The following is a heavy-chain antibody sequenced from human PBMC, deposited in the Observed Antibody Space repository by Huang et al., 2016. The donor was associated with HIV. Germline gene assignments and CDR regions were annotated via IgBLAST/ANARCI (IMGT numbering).Heavy chain of an antibody. CDR2: ISYDGSNK. D-gene: IGHD3-10*01. CDR1: GFTFSTYA. J-gene: IGHJ6*03. V-gene: IGHV3-30-3*01. CDR3: ARRPLYFYYMDV. Sequence: QVQLVESGGGVVQPGKSLRLSCAASGFTFSTYAMHWVRQAPGKGLEWVAVISYDGSNKYYADSGKGRFTISRDNAKNTLYLQMNSLRREDTAVYYCARRPLYFYYMDVWGNGTTVTVSS.